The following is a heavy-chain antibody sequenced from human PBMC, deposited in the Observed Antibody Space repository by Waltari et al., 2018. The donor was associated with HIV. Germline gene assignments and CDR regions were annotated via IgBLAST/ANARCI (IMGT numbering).Heavy chain of an antibody. CDR1: GFTFSNAW. V-gene: IGHV3-15*01. CDR3: TTIQFYYVVEF. D-gene: IGHD3-10*02. J-gene: IGHJ4*02. Sequence: EVQLVESGGGLGKPGGSLRLSCVVSGFTFSNAWMSWVRQAPGKGLEWVGRIKTKTDGGTVDYAAPVTGRFTISRDDSQSTLYLEINSLKTEDTAVYYCTTIQFYYVVEFWGQGTLVTVSS. CDR2: IKTKTDGGTV.